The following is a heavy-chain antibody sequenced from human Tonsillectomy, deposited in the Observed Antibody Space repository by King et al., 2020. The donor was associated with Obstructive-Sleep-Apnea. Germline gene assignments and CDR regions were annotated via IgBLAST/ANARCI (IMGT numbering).Heavy chain of an antibody. J-gene: IGHJ4*02. V-gene: IGHV4-31*03. CDR1: GGSISSGGYY. Sequence: HVQLQESGPGLVKPSQTLSLTCTFSGGSISSGGYYWSWIRQHPVKGLEWIGYIYYSGSTSYNPSLKSRGTISVDTSKNQFSLKLSSVTAADTAVYYCARDNIEYQLLFDYWGQGTLVTVSS. CDR2: IYYSGST. D-gene: IGHD2-2*01. CDR3: ARDNIEYQLLFDY.